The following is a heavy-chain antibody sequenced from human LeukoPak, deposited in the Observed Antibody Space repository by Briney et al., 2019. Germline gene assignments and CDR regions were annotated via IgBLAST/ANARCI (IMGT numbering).Heavy chain of an antibody. J-gene: IGHJ4*02. Sequence: GGSLRLSCAASGFTFSSYAMSWVRQAPGKGLEWVSAISGGGISTYYADSVKGRLTISRDNSKNTLYLQMNSLRAEDTAVHYCAKDVVLTPGYFDYWGQGTLVTVSS. CDR3: AKDVVLTPGYFDY. CDR2: ISGGGIST. CDR1: GFTFSSYA. V-gene: IGHV3-23*01. D-gene: IGHD4/OR15-4a*01.